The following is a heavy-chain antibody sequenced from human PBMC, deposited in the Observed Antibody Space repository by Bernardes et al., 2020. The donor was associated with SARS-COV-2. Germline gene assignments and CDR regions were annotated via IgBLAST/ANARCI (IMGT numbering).Heavy chain of an antibody. CDR3: ARDPGGLRGFLEWFQDY. V-gene: IGHV3-33*01. D-gene: IGHD3-3*01. CDR2: IWYDGSNK. J-gene: IGHJ4*02. Sequence: VGSLRLSCAASGFTFSSYGMHWVRQAPGKGLEWVAVIWYDGSNKYYADSVKGRFTISRDNSKNTLYLQMNSLRAEDTAVYYCARDPGGLRGFLEWFQDYWAKGPLVTASS. CDR1: GFTFSSYG.